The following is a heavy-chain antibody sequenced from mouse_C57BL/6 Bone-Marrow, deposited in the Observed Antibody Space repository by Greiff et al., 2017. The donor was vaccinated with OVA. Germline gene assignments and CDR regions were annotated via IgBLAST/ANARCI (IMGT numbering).Heavy chain of an antibody. CDR1: GYTFTSYT. CDR3: ARREDYGYDGAWFAY. D-gene: IGHD2-2*01. V-gene: IGHV1-4*01. J-gene: IGHJ3*01. Sequence: VQLQQSGAELARPGASVKMSCKASGYTFTSYTMHWVKQRPGQGLEWIGYINPSSGYTKYNQKFKDKATLTADKSSSTAYMQLSSLTSEDSAVYYCARREDYGYDGAWFAYWGQGTLVTVSA. CDR2: INPSSGYT.